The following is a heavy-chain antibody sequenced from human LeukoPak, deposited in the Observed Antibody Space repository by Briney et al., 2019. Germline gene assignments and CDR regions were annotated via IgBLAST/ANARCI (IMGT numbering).Heavy chain of an antibody. CDR2: INPNSGGT. CDR3: ARGGFMVRQGTDY. J-gene: IGHJ4*02. V-gene: IGHV1-2*02. CDR1: GYTFTGYY. Sequence: GASVKVSRKASGYTFTGYYMHWVRQAPGQGLEWMGWINPNSGGTNYAQKFQGRVTMTRDTSISTAYMELSRLRSDDTAVYYCARGGFMVRQGTDYWGQGTLVTVSS. D-gene: IGHD3-10*01.